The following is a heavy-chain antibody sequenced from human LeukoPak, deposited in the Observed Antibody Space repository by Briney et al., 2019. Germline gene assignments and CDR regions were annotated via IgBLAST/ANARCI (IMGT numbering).Heavy chain of an antibody. Sequence: ASVKVSCKASGYTLSSYGVNWVRQAPGQGLEWMGWISIYNGDTTYARALQGRVTMTTETSTSTVYMELRGLTYDDTAVYFCASNPRGDSWTFDDWGQGSLVTVSS. D-gene: IGHD2-21*02. CDR2: ISIYNGDT. J-gene: IGHJ4*02. CDR1: GYTLSSYG. CDR3: ASNPRGDSWTFDD. V-gene: IGHV1-18*04.